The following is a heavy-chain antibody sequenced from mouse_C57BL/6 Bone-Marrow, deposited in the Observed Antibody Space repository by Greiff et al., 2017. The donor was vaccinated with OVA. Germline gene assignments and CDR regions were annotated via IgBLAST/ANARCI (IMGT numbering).Heavy chain of an antibody. V-gene: IGHV5-4*01. J-gene: IGHJ4*01. CDR2: ISDGGSYT. CDR1: GFTFSSYA. Sequence: EVMLVESGGGLVKPGGSLKLSCAASGFTFSSYAMSWVRQTPEKRLEWVATISDGGSYTYYPDNVKGRFTISRDNAKNNLYLQMSHLKSEDTAMYYCAREFFMDYWGQGTSVTVSS. CDR3: AREFFMDY.